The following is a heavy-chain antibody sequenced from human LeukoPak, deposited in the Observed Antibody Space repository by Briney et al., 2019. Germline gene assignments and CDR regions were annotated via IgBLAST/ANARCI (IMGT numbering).Heavy chain of an antibody. V-gene: IGHV3-23*01. Sequence: PGGSLRLSCAASGFTFSSYAMSWVRQAPGKGLEWVSAISGSGGSTYYADSVKGRFTISRDNSKNPLYLQMNSLRAEDTAVYYCAKRRRAVAGSEPFDYWGQGTLVTVSS. CDR2: ISGSGGST. CDR1: GFTFSSYA. D-gene: IGHD6-19*01. CDR3: AKRRRAVAGSEPFDY. J-gene: IGHJ4*02.